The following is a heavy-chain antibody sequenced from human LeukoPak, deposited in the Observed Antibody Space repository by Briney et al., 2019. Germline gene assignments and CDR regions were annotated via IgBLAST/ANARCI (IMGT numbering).Heavy chain of an antibody. V-gene: IGHV3-21*01. D-gene: IGHD5-12*01. CDR1: GFTFSSYG. CDR2: ISSSSSYI. Sequence: GGTLRPSCAASGFTFSSYGMSWVRQAPGKGLEWVSSISSSSSYIYYADSVKGRFTISRDNAKNSLYLQMNSLRAEDTAVYYCAREWPLVDPWGQGTLVTVSS. CDR3: AREWPLVDP. J-gene: IGHJ5*02.